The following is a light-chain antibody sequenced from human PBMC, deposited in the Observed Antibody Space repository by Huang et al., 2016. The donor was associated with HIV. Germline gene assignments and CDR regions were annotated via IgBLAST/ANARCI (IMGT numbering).Light chain of an antibody. CDR2: DAS. Sequence: EVVMTQSPVTLSVSPGERATLSCRASRSLNNKLAWFQQKPGQAPRVLIHDASIRGTGIPERFSGSGSGTEFTLTISSLQSEDYAVYYCQQYNNWPPWTFGQGTKVEIK. CDR3: QQYNNWPPWT. J-gene: IGKJ1*01. V-gene: IGKV3-15*01. CDR1: RSLNNK.